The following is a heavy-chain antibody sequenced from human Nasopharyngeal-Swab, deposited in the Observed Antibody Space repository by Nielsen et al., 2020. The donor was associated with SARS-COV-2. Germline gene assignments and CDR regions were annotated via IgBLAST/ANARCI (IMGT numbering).Heavy chain of an antibody. CDR3: ARVLLGALSFDF. J-gene: IGHJ4*02. CDR2: IYKSGTT. CDR1: GGSISSGGYY. Sequence: SETLSLTCTVSGGSISSGGYYWSWIRQHPGKGLEWIGYIYKSGTTYYNPSLKSRVTISVDTSKNQFSLKLSSVTAADTAVYYCARVLLGALSFDFWGQGTLVTDSS. D-gene: IGHD1-26*01. V-gene: IGHV4-31*03.